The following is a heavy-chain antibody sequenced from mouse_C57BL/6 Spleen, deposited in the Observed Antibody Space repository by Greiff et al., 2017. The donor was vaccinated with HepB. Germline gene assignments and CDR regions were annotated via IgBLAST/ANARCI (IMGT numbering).Heavy chain of an antibody. V-gene: IGHV1-82*01. J-gene: IGHJ1*03. D-gene: IGHD1-1*01. CDR3: ANYGSIYWYFDV. CDR1: GYAFSSSW. Sequence: QVQLQQSGPELVKPGASVKISCKASGYAFSSSWMNWVKQRPGKGLEWIGRIYPGDGDTNYNGKFKGKATLTADKSSSTAYMQLSSLTSEDSAVYFCANYGSIYWYFDVWGTGTTVTVSS. CDR2: IYPGDGDT.